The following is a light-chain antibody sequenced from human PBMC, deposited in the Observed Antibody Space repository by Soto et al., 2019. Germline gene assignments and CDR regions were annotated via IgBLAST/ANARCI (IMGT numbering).Light chain of an antibody. CDR1: SGHSSYA. CDR2: LNSDGRH. Sequence: QSVLTQAPSASASLGASVKLTCTLSSGHSSYAIAWHQQQPEKGPRYLMKLNSDGRHSKGDGIPDRFSGSSSGAERYLTISSLQSEDGADYYCQTWDTGARVVFGGGTKLTVL. CDR3: QTWDTGARVV. V-gene: IGLV4-69*01. J-gene: IGLJ2*01.